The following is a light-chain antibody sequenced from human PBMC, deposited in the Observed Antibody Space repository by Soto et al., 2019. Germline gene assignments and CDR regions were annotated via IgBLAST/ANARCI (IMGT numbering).Light chain of an antibody. CDR2: GAS. V-gene: IGKV3-20*01. Sequence: EIVLTQSPGTLSLSPGERATLSCRASQSVSSSYLAWYQQKPGQAPRLLIYGASSRATGIPDRFSGSGSGTDFTLTIISLEPEDFAVYYCQQYGSSPRVTFGQGTRLEIK. CDR3: QQYGSSPRVT. J-gene: IGKJ5*01. CDR1: QSVSSSY.